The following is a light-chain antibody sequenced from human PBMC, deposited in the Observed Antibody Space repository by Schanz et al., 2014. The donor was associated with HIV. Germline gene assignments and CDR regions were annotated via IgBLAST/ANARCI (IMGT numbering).Light chain of an antibody. Sequence: EIVMTQSPATLSVSPGERATLSCRASQSVSANLAWYQQKPGQAPRLLIFDASKRATGIPARFSGSGSGTDFTLTISRLEPEDFAVYYCQQYGSSFGPGTKVEIK. CDR3: QQYGSS. CDR1: QSVSAN. J-gene: IGKJ3*01. V-gene: IGKV3D-15*01. CDR2: DAS.